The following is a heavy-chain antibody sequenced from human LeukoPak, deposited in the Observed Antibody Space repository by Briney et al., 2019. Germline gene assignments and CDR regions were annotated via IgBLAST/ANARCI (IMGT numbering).Heavy chain of an antibody. V-gene: IGHV4-59*12. CDR3: ARDYRWARDSSSYFFYLDV. CDR1: AGSISSYY. CDR2: IYYSGST. D-gene: IGHD3-22*01. J-gene: IGHJ6*03. Sequence: SETLSLTCTVSAGSISSYYWSWIRQPPGKGLEWLGYIYYSGSTNYNPSLKSRVTMSVYTSKNQFSLKLSSVTAADTAMYYCARDYRWARDSSSYFFYLDVWGKGTTVTISS.